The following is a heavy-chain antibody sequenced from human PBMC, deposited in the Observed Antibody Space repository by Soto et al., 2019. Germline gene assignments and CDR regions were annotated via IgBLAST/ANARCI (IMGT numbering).Heavy chain of an antibody. D-gene: IGHD2-15*01. CDR2: IIPIFGTA. V-gene: IGHV1-69*06. CDR1: GGTFSSYA. J-gene: IGHJ6*02. Sequence: SVKVSCKASGGTFSSYAISWVRQAPGQGLEWMGGIIPIFGTANYAQKFQGRVTITADKSTSTAYMELSSLRSEDTAVYYCARPNCSGGSCYNYYYYGMDVWGQGTTVTVSS. CDR3: ARPNCSGGSCYNYYYYGMDV.